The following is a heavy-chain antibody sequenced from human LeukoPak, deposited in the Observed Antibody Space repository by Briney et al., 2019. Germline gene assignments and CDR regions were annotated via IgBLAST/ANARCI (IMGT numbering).Heavy chain of an antibody. CDR1: GFTFSSYS. V-gene: IGHV4-39*07. CDR2: IYYSGST. D-gene: IGHD6-13*01. Sequence: LRLSCAASGFTFSSYSMNWVRQAPGKGLEWIGSIYYSGSTYYNPSPKSRVTISVDTSKNQFSLKLSSVTAADTAVYYCARDGAAAGTGDAFDIWGQGTMVTVSS. J-gene: IGHJ3*02. CDR3: ARDGAAAGTGDAFDI.